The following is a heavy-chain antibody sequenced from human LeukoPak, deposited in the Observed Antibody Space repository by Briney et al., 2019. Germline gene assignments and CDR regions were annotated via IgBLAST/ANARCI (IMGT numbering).Heavy chain of an antibody. V-gene: IGHV3-7*03. J-gene: IGHJ4*02. CDR1: GFTFSSYW. CDR3: AREATAYYFDY. Sequence: GGSPRLSCAASGFTFSSYWMSWVRQAPGKGLEWVANIKQDGSEKYYVDSVKGRFTISRDNAKNSLYLQMNSLRAEDTAVYYCAREATAYYFDYWGQGTLVTVSS. CDR2: IKQDGSEK.